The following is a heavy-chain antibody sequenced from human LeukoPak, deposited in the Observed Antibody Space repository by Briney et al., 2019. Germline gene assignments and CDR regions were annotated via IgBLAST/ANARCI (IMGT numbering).Heavy chain of an antibody. D-gene: IGHD6-13*01. Sequence: GGSLRLSCAASGFIFMSYEMYWVRQAPGKGLEWVSYISSSSSTIHHADSVKGRFTISRDNAKNSLYLQMNSLRAEDTAVYYCARALPSSWYFFDYWGQGTLVTVSS. J-gene: IGHJ4*02. CDR1: GFIFMSYE. V-gene: IGHV3-48*03. CDR3: ARALPSSWYFFDY. CDR2: ISSSSSTI.